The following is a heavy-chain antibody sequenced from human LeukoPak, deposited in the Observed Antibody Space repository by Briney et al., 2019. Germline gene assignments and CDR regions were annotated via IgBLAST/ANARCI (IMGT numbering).Heavy chain of an antibody. V-gene: IGHV3-74*01. CDR3: ASIFRIAAAGRALDY. CDR2: INSDRSST. J-gene: IGHJ4*02. D-gene: IGHD6-13*01. CDR1: GFTLSSYW. Sequence: GGSLRLSCAASGFTLSSYWMHWVRQAPGKGLVWVSRINSDRSSTSYADSVKGRFTISRDNAKNTLYLQMNSLRAEDTAVYYCASIFRIAAAGRALDYWGQGTLVTVSS.